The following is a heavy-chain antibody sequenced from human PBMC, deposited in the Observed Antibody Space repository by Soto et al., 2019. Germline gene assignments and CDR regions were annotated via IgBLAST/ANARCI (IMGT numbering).Heavy chain of an antibody. J-gene: IGHJ4*02. D-gene: IGHD3-16*02. CDR1: GFTFSSYA. V-gene: IGHV3-30-3*01. Sequence: GGSLRLSCAASGFTFSSYAMHWVRQAPGKGLEWVAVISYDGSNKYYADSVKGRFTISRDNSKNTLYLQMNSLRAEDTAAYYCARDTKVFTFGGVIAAILTLALDYWGQGTLVTVSS. CDR3: ARDTKVFTFGGVIAAILTLALDY. CDR2: ISYDGSNK.